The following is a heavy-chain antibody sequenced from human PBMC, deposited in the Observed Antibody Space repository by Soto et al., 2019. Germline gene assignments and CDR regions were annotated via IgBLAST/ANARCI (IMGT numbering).Heavy chain of an antibody. J-gene: IGHJ6*02. D-gene: IGHD3-3*01. CDR1: GGSISTSDYS. V-gene: IGHV4-30-2*01. Sequence: QLQLQESGSGLVRPSQTLSLTCAVSGGSISTSDYSWRWIRQAPGRVLEWIGSIYQSGRTYYIPSLQSRATLSLDKSKNQFSLKITSAVAADTARYYCAREMTIFGVAPGGGVDVWGQGTTVTVSS. CDR3: AREMTIFGVAPGGGVDV. CDR2: IYQSGRT.